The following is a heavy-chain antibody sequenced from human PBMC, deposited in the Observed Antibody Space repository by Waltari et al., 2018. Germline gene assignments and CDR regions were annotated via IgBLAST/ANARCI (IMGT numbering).Heavy chain of an antibody. Sequence: QVQLQQWGAGLLKPSETLSLTCAVYGGSFSGYYWSWIRQPPGKGLEWIGEINHSGSTNYTPSLKSRVTISVDTSKNQFSLKLSSVTAADTAVYYCATGQLLGGGPYYYYYYGMDVWGQGTTVTVSS. D-gene: IGHD2-2*01. V-gene: IGHV4-34*01. J-gene: IGHJ6*02. CDR1: GGSFSGYY. CDR2: INHSGST. CDR3: ATGQLLGGGPYYYYYYGMDV.